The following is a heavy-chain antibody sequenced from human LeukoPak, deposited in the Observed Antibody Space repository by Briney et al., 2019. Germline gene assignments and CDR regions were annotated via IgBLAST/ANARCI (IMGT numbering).Heavy chain of an antibody. CDR3: AKVGDCSSTSCYDGGNYYYYGMDV. D-gene: IGHD2-2*01. J-gene: IGHJ6*04. V-gene: IGHV3-23*01. Sequence: GGSLRLSCAASGFTFSSYAMSWVRQAPGKGLEWVSAISSSGGSTYYADSVKGRFTISRDNSKNTLYLQMNSLRAEDTAVYYCAKVGDCSSTSCYDGGNYYYYGMDVWGKGTTVTVSS. CDR1: GFTFSSYA. CDR2: ISSSGGST.